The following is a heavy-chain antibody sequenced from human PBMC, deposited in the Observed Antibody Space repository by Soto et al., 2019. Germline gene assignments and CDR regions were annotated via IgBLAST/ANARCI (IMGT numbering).Heavy chain of an antibody. Sequence: QVPLVQSGAEVKKPGSSVKISCKTSGDSFKNYAIGWVRQVPGQGLEWTGSIIPLFGTANYARMFEGKVTITADKSTTTVYMESGSLRSEDTAVYYCARLDSTMITCDYWGQGTLVTVSS. V-gene: IGHV1-69*06. CDR1: GDSFKNYA. J-gene: IGHJ4*02. CDR3: ARLDSTMITCDY. CDR2: IIPLFGTA. D-gene: IGHD5-18*01.